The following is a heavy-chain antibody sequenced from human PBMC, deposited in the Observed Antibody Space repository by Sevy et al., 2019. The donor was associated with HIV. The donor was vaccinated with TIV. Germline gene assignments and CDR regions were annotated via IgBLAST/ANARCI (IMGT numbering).Heavy chain of an antibody. V-gene: IGHV1-18*01. Sequence: ASVKVSCKASGYTFTSYGISWVRQAPGQGLEWMGWISAYNGNTNYAQKLQGRVTMTTETSTGTAYMELRSLRSDDTAVYYCARDMVVAAWYYGMGVWGQGTTVTVSS. J-gene: IGHJ6*02. D-gene: IGHD2-15*01. CDR3: ARDMVVAAWYYGMGV. CDR1: GYTFTSYG. CDR2: ISAYNGNT.